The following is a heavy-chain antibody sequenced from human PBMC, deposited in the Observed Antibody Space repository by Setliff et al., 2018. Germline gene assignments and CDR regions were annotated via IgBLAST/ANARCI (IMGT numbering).Heavy chain of an antibody. V-gene: IGHV3-11*01. CDR3: ATKAVAGT. D-gene: IGHD6-19*01. CDR1: GFTFSDYY. J-gene: IGHJ4*02. Sequence: GGSLRLSCATSGFTFSDYYMSWIRQTPGKGLEWVAYISSSGSLIYYPDSVKGRFTISRDNAKKSVDLQMNSLRAEDTAVYYCATKAVAGTGGLGTLVTVSS. CDR2: ISSSGSLI.